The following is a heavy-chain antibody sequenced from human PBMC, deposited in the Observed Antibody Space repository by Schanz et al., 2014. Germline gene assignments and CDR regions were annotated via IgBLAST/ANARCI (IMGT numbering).Heavy chain of an antibody. CDR2: ILYDGSLK. CDR1: GFTFSSYA. J-gene: IGHJ3*01. CDR3: ARDLVSYHDFWSGQETGDRAFDL. D-gene: IGHD3-3*01. Sequence: QEQLVESGGGAVQPGRSLRLSCAASGFTFSSYAVDWIRQAPGQGLEWVSFILYDGSLKSYLDSVKGRFTISRDNSKNTLFLEMNSLRVEDTAVYYCARDLVSYHDFWSGQETGDRAFDLWGQGTMVTVSP. V-gene: IGHV3-30-3*01.